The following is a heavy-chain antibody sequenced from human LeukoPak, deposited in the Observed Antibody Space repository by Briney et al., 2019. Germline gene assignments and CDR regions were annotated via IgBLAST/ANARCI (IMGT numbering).Heavy chain of an antibody. D-gene: IGHD6-13*01. CDR3: AKDSSGSWYRDDAFDI. CDR1: GFTFDDYA. CDR2: ISWNSGSI. Sequence: GGSLRLSCAASGFTFDDYAMHWVRQAPGKGLEWVSGISWNSGSIGYADSVKGRFTIFRDNAKNSLYLQMNSLRAEDMALYYCAKDSSGSWYRDDAFDIWGQGTMVTVSS. J-gene: IGHJ3*02. V-gene: IGHV3-9*03.